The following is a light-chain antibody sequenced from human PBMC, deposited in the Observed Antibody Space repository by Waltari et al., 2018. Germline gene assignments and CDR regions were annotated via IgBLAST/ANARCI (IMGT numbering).Light chain of an antibody. CDR2: DTS. V-gene: IGKV3D-20*01. Sequence: EIVLTQSPASLSLSPGDRATLSCRASQSVGRTLAWYQQRPGQAPRLLIYDTSSRPTGIPDRFSGSGSGTDFSLTISRLEPEDFAVYYCQKYGTRPATFGQGTKVEVK. CDR3: QKYGTRPAT. J-gene: IGKJ1*01. CDR1: QSVGRT.